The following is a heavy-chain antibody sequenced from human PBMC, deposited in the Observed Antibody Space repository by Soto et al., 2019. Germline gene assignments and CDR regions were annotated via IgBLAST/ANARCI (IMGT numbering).Heavy chain of an antibody. CDR1: VCTFSSYS. CDR3: ARDEEWGRSSGYYYHYYYYGMAV. D-gene: IGHD3-22*01. Sequence: GGSLRLSCASSVCTFSSYSMNWVRQAPGKGLEWVSYISSSSSTIYYADSVKGRFTISRDNAKNSLYLQMNSLRDEDTAVYYCARDEEWGRSSGYYYHYYYYGMAVWGKGTTVTVSS. J-gene: IGHJ6*04. V-gene: IGHV3-48*02. CDR2: ISSSSSTI.